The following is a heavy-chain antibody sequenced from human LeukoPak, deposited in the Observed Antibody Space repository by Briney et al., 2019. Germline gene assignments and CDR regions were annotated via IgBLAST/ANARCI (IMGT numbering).Heavy chain of an antibody. D-gene: IGHD3-9*01. J-gene: IGHJ4*02. Sequence: QTGGSLRLSCAASGFTFSSYEMNWVRQAPGKGLEWVSYISSSGSTIYYADSVKGRFTISRDNAKNSLYLQMNSLRAEDTAVYYCARDPDILGFDYWGQGTLVTVSS. V-gene: IGHV3-48*03. CDR1: GFTFSSYE. CDR2: ISSSGSTI. CDR3: ARDPDILGFDY.